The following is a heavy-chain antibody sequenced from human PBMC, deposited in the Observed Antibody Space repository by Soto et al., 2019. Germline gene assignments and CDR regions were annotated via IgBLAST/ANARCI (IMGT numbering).Heavy chain of an antibody. CDR2: SYHTGIT. CDR1: GASVSSGSYS. CDR3: ARDRGTDDS. J-gene: IGHJ4*02. V-gene: IGHV4-61*01. Sequence: SETLSLNCSVSGASVSSGSYSLSWIRQPPGKGLEWIGSSYHTGITKYNPALRSRVTISVDTSKNQFSLNLKSVTAADTAVYDCARDRGTDDSWGQGTLVTVSS.